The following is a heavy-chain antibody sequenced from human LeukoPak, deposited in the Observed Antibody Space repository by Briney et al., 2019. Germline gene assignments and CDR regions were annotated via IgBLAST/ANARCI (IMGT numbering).Heavy chain of an antibody. Sequence: GGSLRLSCAAAGFTFSTYARSWVRQAPGKGLEWVSAISGSGGSTYYADSVKGRFTISRDNSKNTLYLQMNSLSAEDTAVYYCAKDGGFIVVVPAASFDPWGQGTLVTVSS. CDR2: ISGSGGST. CDR3: AKDGGFIVVVPAASFDP. J-gene: IGHJ5*02. V-gene: IGHV3-23*01. D-gene: IGHD2-2*01. CDR1: GFTFSTYA.